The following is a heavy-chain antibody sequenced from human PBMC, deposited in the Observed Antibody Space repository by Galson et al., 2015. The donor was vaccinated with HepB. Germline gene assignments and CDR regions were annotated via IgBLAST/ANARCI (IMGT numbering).Heavy chain of an antibody. D-gene: IGHD2-2*01. CDR2: INHSGST. CDR3: ARDRYCSSTSCYLSRRAYSSSWQNWFDP. J-gene: IGHJ5*02. V-gene: IGHV4-34*01. Sequence: ETLSLTCTVYGGSFSGYYWSWLRQPPGKGLEWIGEINHSGSTNYNPSLKSRVTISVDTSKNQFSLKLSSVTAADTAVYYCARDRYCSSTSCYLSRRAYSSSWQNWFDPWGQGTLVTVSS. CDR1: GGSFSGYY.